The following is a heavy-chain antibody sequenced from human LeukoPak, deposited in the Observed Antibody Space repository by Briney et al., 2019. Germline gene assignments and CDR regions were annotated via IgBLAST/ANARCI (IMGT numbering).Heavy chain of an antibody. V-gene: IGHV1-8*01. D-gene: IGHD3-10*01. CDR1: GYTFTSYD. CDR2: MNPNSGNT. CDR3: ARGRMVRGVTWWFDP. Sequence: ASVKVSCKASGYTFTSYDINWVRQATGQGLEWMGWMNPNSGNTGYAQKFQGRVTMTRNTSINTAYMELSSLRSEDTAVYYCARGRMVRGVTWWFDPWGQGTLVTVSS. J-gene: IGHJ5*02.